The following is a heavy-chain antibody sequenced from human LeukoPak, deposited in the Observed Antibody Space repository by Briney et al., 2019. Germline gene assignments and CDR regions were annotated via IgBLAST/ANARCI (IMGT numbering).Heavy chain of an antibody. D-gene: IGHD3-22*01. J-gene: IGHJ4*02. CDR2: INPNSGGT. Sequence: ASVKVSCKASGYTFTGYYMHWVRQAPGQGLEWMGWINPNSGGTNYAQKFQGRVTMTRDTSISTAYMELSRLRSDDTAVYYCARDLFDYYDSSGLAYWGQGTLVTVSS. CDR3: ARDLFDYYDSSGLAY. CDR1: GYTFTGYY. V-gene: IGHV1-2*02.